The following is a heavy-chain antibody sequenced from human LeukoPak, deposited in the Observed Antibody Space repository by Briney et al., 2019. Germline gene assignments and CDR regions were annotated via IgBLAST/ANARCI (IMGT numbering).Heavy chain of an antibody. J-gene: IGHJ4*02. V-gene: IGHV3-23*01. Sequence: GGSLRLSCAASGFTFSSYAMSWVRQAPGKGLEWVSAISGSGGSTYYADSVKGRFTISRDNAKNSLYLQMNSLRAEDTAVYYCARGSSSWYGLHYFDYWGQGTLVTVSS. D-gene: IGHD6-13*01. CDR1: GFTFSSYA. CDR3: ARGSSSWYGLHYFDY. CDR2: ISGSGGST.